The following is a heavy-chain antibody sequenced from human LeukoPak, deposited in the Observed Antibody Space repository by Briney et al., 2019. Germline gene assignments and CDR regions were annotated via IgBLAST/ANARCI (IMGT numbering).Heavy chain of an antibody. Sequence: PSETLSLTCSVFGGTISSSNDYWAWIRQPPGKGLEWIGYIYHSGSTYYNPSLKSRVTISVDTSKNQFSLKLSSVTAADTAVYYCARGVDHSSSWYKAGFFQHWGQGTLVTVSS. D-gene: IGHD6-13*01. J-gene: IGHJ1*01. CDR1: GGTISSSNDY. CDR2: IYHSGST. V-gene: IGHV4-39*07. CDR3: ARGVDHSSSWYKAGFFQH.